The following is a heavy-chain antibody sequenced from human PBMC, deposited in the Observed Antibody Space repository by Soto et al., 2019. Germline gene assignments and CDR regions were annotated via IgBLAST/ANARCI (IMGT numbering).Heavy chain of an antibody. D-gene: IGHD7-27*01. V-gene: IGHV3-21*01. CDR3: ARDSGGAGANWPVDY. Sequence: GGSLRLSCAASGFNFSSYSMNWVRQAPGKGLEWVSSISSSSSYIYYADSVKGRFTISRENAKNSLYLQMNSLRAEDTAVYYCARDSGGAGANWPVDYWGQGTLVTVSS. CDR1: GFNFSSYS. CDR2: ISSSSSYI. J-gene: IGHJ4*02.